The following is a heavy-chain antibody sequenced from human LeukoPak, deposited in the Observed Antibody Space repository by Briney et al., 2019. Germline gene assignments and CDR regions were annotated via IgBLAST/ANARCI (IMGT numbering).Heavy chain of an antibody. CDR1: GFTVSSNY. CDR2: ISSSSSSTI. D-gene: IGHD2-2*02. CDR3: ASLNCSSTSCYTLGYFQH. V-gene: IGHV3-48*01. Sequence: GGSLRLSCAASGFTVSSNYMSWVRQAPGKGLEWVSYISSSSSSTIYYADSVKGRFTISRDNAKNSLYLQMNSLRAENTAVYYCASLNCSSTSCYTLGYFQHWGQGTLVTVSS. J-gene: IGHJ1*01.